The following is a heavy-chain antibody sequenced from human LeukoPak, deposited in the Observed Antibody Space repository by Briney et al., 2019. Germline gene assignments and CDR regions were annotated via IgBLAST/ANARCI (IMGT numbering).Heavy chain of an antibody. V-gene: IGHV3-66*01. J-gene: IGHJ6*02. Sequence: GGSLRLSCAASGFTVSSNYMSWVRQAPGKGLEWVSVIYSGGSTYYADSVKGRFIISRDNAKNTLYLQMKSLRAGDTAVYYCARGIAAAGKDYYGMDVWGQGTTVTVSS. CDR2: IYSGGST. CDR3: ARGIAAAGKDYYGMDV. D-gene: IGHD6-13*01. CDR1: GFTVSSNY.